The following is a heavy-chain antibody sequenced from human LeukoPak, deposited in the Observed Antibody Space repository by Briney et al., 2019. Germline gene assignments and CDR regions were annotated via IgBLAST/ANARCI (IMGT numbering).Heavy chain of an antibody. Sequence: GGSLRLSCTASGFTFGDYAISWVRQAPGKGLEWVGFIRSKAYGGTTEYAASVKGRFTISRDDSKSIAYLQMNSLKTEDTAVYYCYSSGYSFDYWGQGTLVTVSS. CDR2: IRSKAYGGTT. CDR3: YSSGYSFDY. CDR1: GFTFGDYA. D-gene: IGHD3-22*01. J-gene: IGHJ4*02. V-gene: IGHV3-49*04.